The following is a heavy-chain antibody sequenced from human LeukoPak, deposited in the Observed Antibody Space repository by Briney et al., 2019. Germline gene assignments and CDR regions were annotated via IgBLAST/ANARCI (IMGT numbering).Heavy chain of an antibody. CDR2: IIPIFGTA. CDR1: GGTFSSYA. Sequence: GASVKVSCKASGGTFSSYAISWVRQAPGQGLEWMGGIIPIFGTANYAQKFQGRVTITTDESTSTAYMELSSMRPEDTAVYYCARGYDSSGYRFDWFDPWGQGTLVTVSS. D-gene: IGHD3-22*01. CDR3: ARGYDSSGYRFDWFDP. V-gene: IGHV1-69*05. J-gene: IGHJ5*02.